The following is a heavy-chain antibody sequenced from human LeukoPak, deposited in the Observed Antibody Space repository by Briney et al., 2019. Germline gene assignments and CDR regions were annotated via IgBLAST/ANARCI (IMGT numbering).Heavy chain of an antibody. CDR3: AIVGATPLDY. CDR2: ISSSGSTI. D-gene: IGHD1-26*01. V-gene: IGHV3-11*04. J-gene: IGHJ4*02. Sequence: KASETLSLTCAVYGGSFSDYYMSWIRQAPGKGLEWVSYISSSGSTIYYADSVKGRFTISRDNAKNSLYLQMNSLRAEDTAVYYCAIVGATPLDYWGQGTLVTVSS. CDR1: GGSFSDYY.